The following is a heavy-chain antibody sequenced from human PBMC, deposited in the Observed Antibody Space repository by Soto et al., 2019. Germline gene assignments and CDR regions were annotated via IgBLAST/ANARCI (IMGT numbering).Heavy chain of an antibody. Sequence: PGGSLRLSCEGSGFTFSSYAMSWVRQAPGKGLEWVSGISGSGDRTHYVDSVKGRFTISRDNVKNTLYLQMNSLRAEDTAVYYCAKASTYEYVWGSFRYYFDHWGQGTLVTVSS. CDR2: ISGSGDRT. CDR1: GFTFSSYA. J-gene: IGHJ4*02. V-gene: IGHV3-23*01. D-gene: IGHD3-16*02. CDR3: AKASTYEYVWGSFRYYFDH.